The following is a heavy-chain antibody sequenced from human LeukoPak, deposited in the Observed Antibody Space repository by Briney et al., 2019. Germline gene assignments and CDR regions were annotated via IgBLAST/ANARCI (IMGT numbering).Heavy chain of an antibody. V-gene: IGHV3-74*01. CDR2: INSDGNST. Sequence: GGSLRLSCAASGFTFSNYWIHWVRQAPGKGLVWVSRINSDGNSTSYADSVKGRFTISRDNAKNTLYLQMNSLRAEDTAVYYCASLGRSFDYWGQGTLVTVSS. CDR3: ASLGRSFDY. CDR1: GFTFSNYW. D-gene: IGHD1-26*01. J-gene: IGHJ4*02.